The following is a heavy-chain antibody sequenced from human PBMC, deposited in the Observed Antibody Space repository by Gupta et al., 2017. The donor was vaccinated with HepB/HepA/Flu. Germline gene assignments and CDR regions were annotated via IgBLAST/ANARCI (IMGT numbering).Heavy chain of an antibody. CDR2: IINGGKT. J-gene: IGHJ5*02. CDR3: AADLYSSHRMSLDP. V-gene: IGHV3-15*01. CDR1: GFPFSSSW. Sequence: EAQLVESGGGLVNPGGSFRLSCEASGFPFSSSWMNWVRQAPGKGLDWLGRIINGGKTNYAAAVRGRITISRDDSKNTLFLQMTSLKTEDTAVYYCAADLYSSHRMSLDPWGQGALVTVSS. D-gene: IGHD2-15*01.